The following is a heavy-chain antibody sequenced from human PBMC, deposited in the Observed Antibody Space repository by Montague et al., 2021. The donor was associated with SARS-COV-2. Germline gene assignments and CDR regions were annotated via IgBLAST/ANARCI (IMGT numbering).Heavy chain of an antibody. D-gene: IGHD5-24*01. V-gene: IGHV3-23*01. CDR2: ISGSADIT. CDR1: GFTFRNYA. Sequence: LRLSCAASGFTFRNYAMIWVRQAPGKGLEWVSGISGSADITYYADSVKGRFTISRDNSKNTLYLQMSSLRAGDTAVYYCAKDREVATGGLYYFDYWGQGTLVTVSS. J-gene: IGHJ4*02. CDR3: AKDREVATGGLYYFDY.